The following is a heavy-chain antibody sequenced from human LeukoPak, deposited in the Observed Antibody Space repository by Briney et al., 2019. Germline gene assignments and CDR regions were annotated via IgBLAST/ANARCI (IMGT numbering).Heavy chain of an antibody. CDR2: INHSGST. CDR3: ARGYLYNWFDP. CDR1: GGSFSGYY. V-gene: IGHV4-34*01. Sequence: SETLSLTCAVYGGSFSGYYWSWIRQPPGKGLEWIGEINHSGSTNYNPSLKSRVTISVDTSKNQFSLKLSSVTAADTAVYYCARGYLYNWFDPWGQGTLVTVSS. J-gene: IGHJ5*02.